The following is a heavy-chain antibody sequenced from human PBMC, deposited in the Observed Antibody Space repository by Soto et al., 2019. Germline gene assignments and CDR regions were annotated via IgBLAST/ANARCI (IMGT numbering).Heavy chain of an antibody. CDR3: ARSIRGPRRFNGMDV. CDR1: GFSLTSPGMC. J-gene: IGHJ6*02. V-gene: IGHV2-70*13. Sequence: TLVNPTETLTLTCTFSGFSLTSPGMCVSWIRQSPGKALEWLALIERDDDDKYYSTSLKTRLTISKDTRKNQVVLTMANMEPADTTTYYCARSIRGPRRFNGMDVLGQGTTVTVSS. CDR2: IERDDDDK. D-gene: IGHD1-20*01.